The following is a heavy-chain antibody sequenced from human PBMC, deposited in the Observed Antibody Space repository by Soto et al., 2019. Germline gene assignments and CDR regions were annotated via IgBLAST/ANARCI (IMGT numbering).Heavy chain of an antibody. V-gene: IGHV4-39*01. J-gene: IGHJ6*02. CDR1: GGSISSRSYY. CDR3: MKSFGSGSVIHYYGMDV. CDR2: LYYSVST. Sequence: SETLSLTCTVSGGSISSRSYYWGWIRQPPGKGLEWIGTLYYSVSTYYNPSLKSRVTISVDTSKNQFSLNLSSVTAADTAVYYCMKSFGSGSVIHYYGMDVWGQGTTVTVSS. D-gene: IGHD3-10*01.